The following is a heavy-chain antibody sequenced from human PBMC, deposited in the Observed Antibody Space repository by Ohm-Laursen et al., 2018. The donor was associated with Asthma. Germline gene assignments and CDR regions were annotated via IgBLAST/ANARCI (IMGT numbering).Heavy chain of an antibody. CDR1: GFTFSNYN. D-gene: IGHD1-26*01. Sequence: GSLRLSCTASGFTFSNYNMIWVRQAPGKGLDWVSSITTGSSTIYYADSVRGRFTVSTDKVTNSLYLQINSLRPEDTAVYYCAAWDPLISWGQGTLVTASS. CDR3: AAWDPLIS. V-gene: IGHV3-48*01. CDR2: ITTGSSTI. J-gene: IGHJ5*02.